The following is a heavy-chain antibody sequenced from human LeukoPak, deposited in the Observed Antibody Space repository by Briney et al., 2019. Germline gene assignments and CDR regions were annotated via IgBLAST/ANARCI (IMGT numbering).Heavy chain of an antibody. V-gene: IGHV3-30-3*01. CDR1: GFTFSSYA. J-gene: IGHJ4*02. CDR2: ISYDGSNK. CDR3: ASDSYCGGDCYSANDY. D-gene: IGHD2-21*02. Sequence: PGRSLRLSCAASGFTFSSYAMHWVRQARGKGLEWVAVISYDGSNKYYADSVKGRFTISRDNSKNTLYLQMNSLRAEDTAVYYCASDSYCGGDCYSANDYWGQGTLVTVSS.